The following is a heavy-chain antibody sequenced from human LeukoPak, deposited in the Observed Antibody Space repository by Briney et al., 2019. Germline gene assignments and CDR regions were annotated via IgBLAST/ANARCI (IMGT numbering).Heavy chain of an antibody. CDR1: GFTFSSYW. CDR2: IKQDGSEK. Sequence: PGGSLRLSCAASGFTFSSYWMSWVRQAPGKGLEWVANIKQDGSEKYYVDPVKGRFTISRDNAKNSLYLQMNSLRAEDTAVYYCARHKYSSSWYEGLDAFDIWGQGTMVTVSS. V-gene: IGHV3-7*01. CDR3: ARHKYSSSWYEGLDAFDI. D-gene: IGHD6-13*01. J-gene: IGHJ3*02.